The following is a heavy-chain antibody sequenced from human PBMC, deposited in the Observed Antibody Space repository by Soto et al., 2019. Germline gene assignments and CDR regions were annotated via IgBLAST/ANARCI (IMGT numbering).Heavy chain of an antibody. J-gene: IGHJ5*02. Sequence: KTSETLSLTCAVYGGAFSGYYCILSRHPPWKGLEWIGEINHSGSTNYNPSLKSRVTISVDTSKNQFSLKLSSVTAADTAVYYCARRYCSSTSCYWWFDPWGQGTLVTVSS. V-gene: IGHV4-34*01. D-gene: IGHD2-2*01. CDR3: ARRYCSSTSCYWWFDP. CDR1: GGAFSGYY. CDR2: INHSGST.